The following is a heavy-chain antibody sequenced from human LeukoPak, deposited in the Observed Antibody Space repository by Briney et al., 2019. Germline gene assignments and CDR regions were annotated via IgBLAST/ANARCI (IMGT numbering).Heavy chain of an antibody. CDR1: GFTFSEHY. CDR3: VRTARLADS. J-gene: IGHJ5*01. V-gene: IGHV3-11*01. CDR2: ISGGAHDI. Sequence: GGSLRLSCVASGFTFSEHYMNWIRQAPGRELEWLSYISGGAHDINYADSVKGRFTISRDNAKNSLSLQMDGLRADDTAVYFCVRTARLADSWGQGTLVTVSS.